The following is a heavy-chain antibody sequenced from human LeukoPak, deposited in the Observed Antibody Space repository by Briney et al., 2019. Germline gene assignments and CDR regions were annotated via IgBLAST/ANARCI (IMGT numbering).Heavy chain of an antibody. J-gene: IGHJ4*02. D-gene: IGHD5-12*01. Sequence: SETLSLTCTVSGGSISSYYWSWIRQPPGKGLEWIGYIYYTGSTYYNPSLTSRVTISVDTSRDQFSLKLSSVTAADTAVYYCARYDSGYATWGQGTLVTVSS. CDR1: GGSISSYY. V-gene: IGHV4-59*08. CDR3: ARYDSGYAT. CDR2: IYYTGST.